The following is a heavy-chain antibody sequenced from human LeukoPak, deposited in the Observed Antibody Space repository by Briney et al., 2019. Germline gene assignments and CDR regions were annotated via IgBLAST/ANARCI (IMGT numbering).Heavy chain of an antibody. J-gene: IGHJ5*02. V-gene: IGHV4-38-2*02. D-gene: IGHD6-13*01. CDR2: IYHSGST. CDR1: GYSISSGYY. CDR3: ARDIAAAGTWWFDP. Sequence: PSETLSLTCTVSGYSISSGYYWGWIRQPPGKGLEWIGSIYHSGSTYYNPSLKSRVTISVDTSKNQFSLKLSSVTAADTAVYYCARDIAAAGTWWFDPWGQGTLVTVSS.